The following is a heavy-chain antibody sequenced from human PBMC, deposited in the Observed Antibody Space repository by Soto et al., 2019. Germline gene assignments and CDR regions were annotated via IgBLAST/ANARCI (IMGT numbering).Heavy chain of an antibody. CDR1: GFTFSNYG. CDR2: IWYDGSNK. D-gene: IGHD3-10*01. J-gene: IGHJ4*02. CDR3: AAGEPLNY. Sequence: GGSLRLSCAASGFTFSNYGMHWVRQAPGKGMEWVAIIWYDGSNKYYADSVKGRFTISRDNSKNTVYLQMNSLRAEDTAMYYCAAGEPLNYRGQGTLVTVSS. V-gene: IGHV3-33*01.